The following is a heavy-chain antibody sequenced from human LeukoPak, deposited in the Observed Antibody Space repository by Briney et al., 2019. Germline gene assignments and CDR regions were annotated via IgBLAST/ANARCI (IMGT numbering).Heavy chain of an antibody. CDR3: AGDSRGVPGNWFDP. Sequence: GASVKVSCKASGYTFTGYYMHWVRQAPGQGLEWMGRINPNSGGTNYAQKFQGRVTMTRDTSISTAYMELSRLISDDTAVYYCAGDSRGVPGNWFDPWGQGTLVTVSS. CDR2: INPNSGGT. J-gene: IGHJ5*02. V-gene: IGHV1-2*06. CDR1: GYTFTGYY. D-gene: IGHD3-10*01.